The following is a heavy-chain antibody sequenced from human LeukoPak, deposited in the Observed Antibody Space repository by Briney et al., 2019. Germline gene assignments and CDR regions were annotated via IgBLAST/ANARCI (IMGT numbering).Heavy chain of an antibody. V-gene: IGHV3-15*01. J-gene: IGHJ4*02. D-gene: IGHD6-13*01. Sequence: GGSLRLSCAASGFTFSNAWMSWVRQAPGKGLEWVGHIKSKTDGGTTDYAAPVKGRFTISRDDSKNTLYLQVNSLKTDDTAVYYCTQQQLVQVYWGQGTLVTVSS. CDR2: IKSKTDGGTT. CDR1: GFTFSNAW. CDR3: TQQQLVQVY.